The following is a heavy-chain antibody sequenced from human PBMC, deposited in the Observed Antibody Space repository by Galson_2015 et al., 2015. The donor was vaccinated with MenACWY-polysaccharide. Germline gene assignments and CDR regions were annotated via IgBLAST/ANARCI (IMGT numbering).Heavy chain of an antibody. CDR2: TYYRSKWYN. CDR1: GDSVSSNSAA. J-gene: IGHJ4*02. Sequence: CAISGDSVSSNSAAWNWIRQSPSRGLGWLGRTYYRSKWYNDYAVSVKSRITINPDTSKNQFSLQLNSVTPEDTAVYYCARVDGEDGEGQLADWGQGTLVTVSS. V-gene: IGHV6-1*01. D-gene: IGHD6-6*01. CDR3: ARVDGEDGEGQLAD.